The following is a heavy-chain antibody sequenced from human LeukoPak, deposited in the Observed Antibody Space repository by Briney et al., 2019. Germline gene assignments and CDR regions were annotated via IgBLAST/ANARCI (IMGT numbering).Heavy chain of an antibody. CDR2: IYTSGSS. CDR1: GGSISSGSDY. J-gene: IGHJ4*02. Sequence: SETLSLTCTVSGGSISSGSDYWSWIRQPAGKGLEWIGRIYTSGSSNYNPSLKSRVTISVDTAKNQFSLKLSSVTAADTAVYYCARTTDFYRNYFAYWGQGTLVTVSS. D-gene: IGHD3-3*01. V-gene: IGHV4-61*02. CDR3: ARTTDFYRNYFAY.